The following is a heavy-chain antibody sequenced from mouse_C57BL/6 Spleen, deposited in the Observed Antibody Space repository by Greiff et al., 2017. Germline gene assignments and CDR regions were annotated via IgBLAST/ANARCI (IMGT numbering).Heavy chain of an antibody. CDR3: AIDGGSSYWYFDV. V-gene: IGHV5-6*01. Sequence: EVQGVESGGDLVKPGGSLKLSCAASGFTFSSYGMSWVRQTPDKRLEWVATISSGGSYTYYPDSVKGRFTISRDNAKNTLYLQMSSLKSEDTAMYYCAIDGGSSYWYFDVWGTGTTVTVSS. J-gene: IGHJ1*03. CDR2: ISSGGSYT. CDR1: GFTFSSYG. D-gene: IGHD1-1*01.